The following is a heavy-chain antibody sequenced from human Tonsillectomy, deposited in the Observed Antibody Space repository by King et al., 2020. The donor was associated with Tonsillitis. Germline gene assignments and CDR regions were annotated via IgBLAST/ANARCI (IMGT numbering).Heavy chain of an antibody. Sequence: QVQLQQWGAGLLKPSETLSLTCAVYGGSFSGYYWSWIRQPPGKGLEWIGEINHSGSTNYNPSLKSRVTISVDTSMNQFSLRLSSVTAADTATYYCARGDIVVVTAILGGYFDYWGQGNLVTVSS. J-gene: IGHJ4*02. CDR2: INHSGST. CDR3: ARGDIVVVTAILGGYFDY. D-gene: IGHD2-21*02. V-gene: IGHV4-34*01. CDR1: GGSFSGYY.